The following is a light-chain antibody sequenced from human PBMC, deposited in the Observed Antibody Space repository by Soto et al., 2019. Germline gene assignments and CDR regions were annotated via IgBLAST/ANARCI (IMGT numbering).Light chain of an antibody. CDR2: EVS. CDR1: SSDVGGYNY. V-gene: IGLV2-8*01. CDR3: SSYAGSNNLG. Sequence: QSALTQPPSASGSPGQSVTISCTGTSSDVGGYNYVSWHQQHPGKGPKLIIYEVSKRPSGVPDRFSGSMSGNTASLTVSGLQAEDEADYYCSSYAGSNNLGFGGGTKVTVL. J-gene: IGLJ2*01.